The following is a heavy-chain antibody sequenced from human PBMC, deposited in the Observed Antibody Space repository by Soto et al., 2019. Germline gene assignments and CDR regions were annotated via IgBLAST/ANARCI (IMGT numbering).Heavy chain of an antibody. CDR3: ARGYFVSSSCHSLDS. CDR1: GDTSTPYA. CDR2: IIPIAGTP. Sequence: QVQLVQSGAEVKTPGSSVTVSCKASGDTSTPYAISWVRQAPGQGLEWLGGIIPIAGTPTYAQKFQGRVTISEDRSTSTTSMELTRLTSEDTAVYYCARGYFVSSSCHSLDSWGQGTPVTVSS. D-gene: IGHD3-9*01. J-gene: IGHJ4*02. V-gene: IGHV1-69*14.